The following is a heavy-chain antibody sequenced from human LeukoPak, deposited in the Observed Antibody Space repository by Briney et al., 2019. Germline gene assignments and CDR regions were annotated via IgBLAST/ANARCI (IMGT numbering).Heavy chain of an antibody. D-gene: IGHD1-7*01. CDR1: GFTFSSYS. CDR2: INDGGGAV. Sequence: GGSLRLSCAAPGFTFSSYSMNWVRQAPGKGLEWVSYINDGGGAVYVDSVKGRFTISRDNAKNSVYLQMNSLRAEDTAVYYCARKIPGTSYFEYWGQGTLVSVSS. V-gene: IGHV3-48*04. CDR3: ARKIPGTSYFEY. J-gene: IGHJ4*02.